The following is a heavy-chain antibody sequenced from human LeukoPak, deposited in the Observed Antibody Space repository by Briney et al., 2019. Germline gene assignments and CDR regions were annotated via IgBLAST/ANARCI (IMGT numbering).Heavy chain of an antibody. CDR3: ARGFMVRGVRGLTSDAFDI. CDR2: IIPIFGTA. V-gene: IGHV1-69*13. Sequence: SVKVSCKASGYTFTGYYMHWVRQAPGQGLEWMGGIIPIFGTANYAQKFQGRVTITADESTSTAYMELSSLRSEDTAVYYCARGFMVRGVRGLTSDAFDIWGQGTMVTVSS. D-gene: IGHD3-10*01. CDR1: GYTFTGYY. J-gene: IGHJ3*02.